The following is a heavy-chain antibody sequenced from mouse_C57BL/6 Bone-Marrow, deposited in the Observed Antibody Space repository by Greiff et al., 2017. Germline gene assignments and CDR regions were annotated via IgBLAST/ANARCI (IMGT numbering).Heavy chain of an antibody. D-gene: IGHD2-1*01. V-gene: IGHV1-78*01. J-gene: IGHJ3*01. CDR1: GYTFTDHT. CDR3: ARCIYGNYEFAY. Sequence: QVQLQQSDAELVKPGASVKISCKVSGYTFTDHTIHWMKQRPEQGLEWIGYIYPIDGSTKYNEKFKGKATLTADKSASTAYMQLNSLTSEDSAVYFCARCIYGNYEFAYWGQGTLVTVSA. CDR2: IYPIDGST.